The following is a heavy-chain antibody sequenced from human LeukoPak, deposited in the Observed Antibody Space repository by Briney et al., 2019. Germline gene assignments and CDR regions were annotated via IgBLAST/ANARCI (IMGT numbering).Heavy chain of an antibody. CDR1: GGSISSGGYY. CDR3: ARGSMVRGVPIDY. J-gene: IGHJ4*02. D-gene: IGHD3-10*01. V-gene: IGHV4-31*03. CDR2: IYYSGST. Sequence: SSETLSLTCTVSGGSISSGGYYWSWIRQHLGKGLEWIGYIYYSGSTYYNPSLKSRVTISVDTSKNQFSLKLSSVTAADTAVYYCARGSMVRGVPIDYWGQGTLVTVSS.